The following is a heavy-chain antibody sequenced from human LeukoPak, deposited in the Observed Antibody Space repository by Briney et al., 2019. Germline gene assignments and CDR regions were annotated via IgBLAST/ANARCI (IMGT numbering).Heavy chain of an antibody. D-gene: IGHD4-23*01. J-gene: IGHJ4*02. CDR1: GFTVSSNY. V-gene: IGHV3-53*01. CDR2: IYSGGST. Sequence: GGSLRLSCAASGFTVSSNYMSWVRQAPGKGLEWVSVIYSGGSTYHADSVKGRFTISRDNSKNTLYLQMNSLRAEDTAVYYCARDGYGGNSYFDYWGQGTLVTVSS. CDR3: ARDGYGGNSYFDY.